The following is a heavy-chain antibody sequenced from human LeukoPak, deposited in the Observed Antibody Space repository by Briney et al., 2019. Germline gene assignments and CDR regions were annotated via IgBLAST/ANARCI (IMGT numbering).Heavy chain of an antibody. D-gene: IGHD7-27*01. CDR3: ARANWGSSELDY. CDR2: INHSGST. Sequence: SETLALTCAVYGGSFSGYYWSWIRQPPGKGLEWIGEINHSGSTNYNPSLKSRVTISVDTSKNQFSLKLSSVTAADTAVYYCARANWGSSELDYWGQGTLVTVSS. V-gene: IGHV4-34*01. CDR1: GGSFSGYY. J-gene: IGHJ4*02.